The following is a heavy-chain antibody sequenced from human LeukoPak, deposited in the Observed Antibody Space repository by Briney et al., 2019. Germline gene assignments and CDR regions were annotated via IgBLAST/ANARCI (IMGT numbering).Heavy chain of an antibody. CDR2: IYTSGST. V-gene: IGHV4-39*07. CDR1: GDSISSSSYY. J-gene: IGHJ6*03. Sequence: SETLSLTCTVSGDSISSSSYYWGWIRQPPGKGLEWIGSIYTSGSTNYNPPLKSRVTISVDTSKNQFSLKLSSVTAADTAVYYCARGEQLNYYYYYMDVWGKGTTVTVSS. CDR3: ARGEQLNYYYYYMDV. D-gene: IGHD6-6*01.